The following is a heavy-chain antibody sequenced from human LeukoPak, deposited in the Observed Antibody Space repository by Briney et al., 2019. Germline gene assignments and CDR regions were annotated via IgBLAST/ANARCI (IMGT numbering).Heavy chain of an antibody. Sequence: ASVKVSCTGSGYTFTIQGISWVRQAPGQGLERMGWINTYNGKTNYTQKFQGRVTMTADTSTSTAYQELRSLRSDDTAVYYCASRSGSTPYYFDYWGQGTLVTVSS. CDR2: INTYNGKT. V-gene: IGHV1-18*01. D-gene: IGHD3-3*01. CDR1: GYTFTIQG. J-gene: IGHJ4*02. CDR3: ASRSGSTPYYFDY.